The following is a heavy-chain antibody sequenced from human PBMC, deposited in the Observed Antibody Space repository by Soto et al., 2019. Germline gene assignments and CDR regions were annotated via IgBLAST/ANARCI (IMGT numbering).Heavy chain of an antibody. CDR1: GGSISSSRND. J-gene: IGHJ2*01. V-gene: IGHV4-39*01. CDR2: IYYSGST. Sequence: TLALMCTVSGGSISSSRNDWGWIRHPPGKGLEWIGSIYYSGSTYYNPSLKGRVTISVDTSKNQFSLKLSSVTAADTAVYYCLRQRCSYLGDLHALPTRGTPDL. D-gene: IGHD7-27*01. CDR3: LRQRCSYLGDLHALPTRGTPDL.